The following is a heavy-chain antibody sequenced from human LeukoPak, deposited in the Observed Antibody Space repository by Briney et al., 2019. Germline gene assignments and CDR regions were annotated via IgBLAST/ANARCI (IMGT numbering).Heavy chain of an antibody. CDR1: GYTFTGYY. J-gene: IGHJ4*02. CDR2: INPNSGGT. CDR3: ARDKTSGYAGFNFDY. D-gene: IGHD3-22*01. Sequence: ASVKVSCKASGYTFTGYYIHWVRQAPGQGLEWMGWINPNSGGTNYAQKFQGRVTMTRDTSISTAYMELSRLRSDDTAVYYCARDKTSGYAGFNFDYWGQGTLATVSP. V-gene: IGHV1-2*02.